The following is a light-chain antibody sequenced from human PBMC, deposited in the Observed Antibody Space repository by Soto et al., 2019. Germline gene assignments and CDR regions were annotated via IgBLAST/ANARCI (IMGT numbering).Light chain of an antibody. Sequence: DIQMTQSHSTLSGSVGDRVTITCRASQTISSWLAWYQQKPGKARKLLIYKASSLESGVPSRFSGSGSGTEFTLTISSLQPDDFATYYCQQYNSYSTFGQGTKVDI. J-gene: IGKJ1*01. V-gene: IGKV1-5*03. CDR3: QQYNSYST. CDR2: KAS. CDR1: QTISSW.